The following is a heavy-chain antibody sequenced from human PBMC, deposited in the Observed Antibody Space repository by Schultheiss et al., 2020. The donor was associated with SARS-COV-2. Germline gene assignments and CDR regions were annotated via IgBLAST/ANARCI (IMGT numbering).Heavy chain of an antibody. D-gene: IGHD3-10*01. J-gene: IGHJ6*02. CDR2: MNPNSGNT. Sequence: ASVKVSCKASGYTFTSYDINWVRQATGQGLEWMGWMNPNSGNTGYAQKFQDRVTMTRNTSISTAYMELSSLRSEDTAVYYYARGTYQAVRGETPYYYGMDVWGQGTTVTVSS. V-gene: IGHV1-8*01. CDR3: ARGTYQAVRGETPYYYGMDV. CDR1: GYTFTSYD.